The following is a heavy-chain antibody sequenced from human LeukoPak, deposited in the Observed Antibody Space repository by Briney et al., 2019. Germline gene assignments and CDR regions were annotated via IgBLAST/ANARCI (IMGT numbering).Heavy chain of an antibody. J-gene: IGHJ4*02. D-gene: IGHD3-22*01. CDR2: IIPLFGTA. CDR3: AREWNYESSGYFFYY. V-gene: IGHV1-69*01. Sequence: ASVKVSCKASGDTFSRCGMSWVRQAPGQGLEWMGGIIPLFGTANYAQKFQGRVTVTADESTSTVYMKLNSLRFEDTAVYYCAREWNYESSGYFFYYWGQGTLVTVSS. CDR1: GDTFSRCG.